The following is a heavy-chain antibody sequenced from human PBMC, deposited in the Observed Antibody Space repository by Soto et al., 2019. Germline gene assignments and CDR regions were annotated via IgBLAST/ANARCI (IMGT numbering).Heavy chain of an antibody. D-gene: IGHD5-12*01. CDR1: GFTFSTYA. Sequence: GGFLRLSCAASGFTFSTYAMNWVRQVPGRGLEWVSGIIGSGTIIEYADSVKGRFTISRDNSKNTLFLQMNSLRVEDTAIYYCAKDVRPDGYWDLDYWGQGTLVTVSS. V-gene: IGHV3-23*01. CDR2: IIGSGTII. J-gene: IGHJ4*02. CDR3: AKDVRPDGYWDLDY.